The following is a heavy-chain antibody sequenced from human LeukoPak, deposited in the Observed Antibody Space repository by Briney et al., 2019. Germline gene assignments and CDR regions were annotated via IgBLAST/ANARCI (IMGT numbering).Heavy chain of an antibody. J-gene: IGHJ4*02. CDR2: MNPNSGYT. Sequence: GASVKVSCKASGYSLISYDINWVRQATGQGLEWMGWMNPNSGYTGYAQKFQGRVTFTRDTSISTAYMGLSGLRSEDTAVYFCARGEYYGSGSWGYWGQGTLVTVSS. CDR3: ARGEYYGSGSWGY. CDR1: GYSLISYD. V-gene: IGHV1-8*01. D-gene: IGHD3-10*01.